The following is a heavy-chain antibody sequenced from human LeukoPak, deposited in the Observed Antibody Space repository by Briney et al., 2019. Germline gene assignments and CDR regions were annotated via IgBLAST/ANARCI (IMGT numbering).Heavy chain of an antibody. Sequence: SGGSLRLSCTASGFTFSDYSVSWVRQAPGKGLEWVSCITGISDIYYAASVKGRFTISRDNAKNSVYLQMNSLRAEDTGIYYCARAIRLWGQGTLVTVSS. CDR2: ITGISDI. J-gene: IGHJ4*02. CDR3: ARAIRL. D-gene: IGHD1-1*01. V-gene: IGHV3-69-1*02. CDR1: GFTFSDYS.